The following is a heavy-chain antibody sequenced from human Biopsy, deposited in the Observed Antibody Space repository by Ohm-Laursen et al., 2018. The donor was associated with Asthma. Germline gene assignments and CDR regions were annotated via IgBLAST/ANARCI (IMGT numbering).Heavy chain of an antibody. J-gene: IGHJ4*02. Sequence: ASVKVSCKSLGGTFNTYVIGWVRQAPGQGLEWMGGINSVFGTTTYPQKFQDRVTVTADDSTSTVYMELSSLRSEDTAVYYCARKAGSCTSRTCYSLDFWGQGTLVTVSS. CDR3: ARKAGSCTSRTCYSLDF. CDR2: INSVFGTT. D-gene: IGHD2-2*01. V-gene: IGHV1-69*13. CDR1: GGTFNTYV.